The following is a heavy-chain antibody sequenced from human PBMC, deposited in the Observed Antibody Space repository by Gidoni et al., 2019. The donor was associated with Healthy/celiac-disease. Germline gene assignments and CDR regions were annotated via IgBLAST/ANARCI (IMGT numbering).Heavy chain of an antibody. Sequence: EVQLVESGGGLVQPGGSLRLSCAASGFTFSTYWMHWVRQAPGKGLVWVSRINSDGSSTSYADSVKGRFTISRDNAKNTLYLQMNSLRAEDTAVYYCARDQERDGYNFNDYWGQGTLVTVSS. D-gene: IGHD5-12*01. CDR1: GFTFSTYW. CDR2: INSDGSST. V-gene: IGHV3-74*01. J-gene: IGHJ4*02. CDR3: ARDQERDGYNFNDY.